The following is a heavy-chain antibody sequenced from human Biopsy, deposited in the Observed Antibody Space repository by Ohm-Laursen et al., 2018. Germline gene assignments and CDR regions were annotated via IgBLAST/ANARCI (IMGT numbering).Heavy chain of an antibody. V-gene: IGHV4-34*01. CDR3: AVKSYFSTSFDP. Sequence: SDTLSLTCAVYGGSFSGYYWSWIRQPPGQGLEWIGEINHSGSTNFNPSFKSRVTISVDTSKNQFSLKLSSVTAADTAVYYCAVKSYFSTSFDPWGQGTLVTVSS. J-gene: IGHJ5*02. CDR2: INHSGST. CDR1: GGSFSGYY. D-gene: IGHD1-26*01.